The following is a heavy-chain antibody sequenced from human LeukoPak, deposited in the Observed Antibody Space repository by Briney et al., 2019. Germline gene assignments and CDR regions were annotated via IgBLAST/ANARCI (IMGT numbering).Heavy chain of an antibody. Sequence: SETLSLTCAVYGGSFSGYYWSWIRQPPGKGLEWIGEINHSGSTNYNPSLKSRVTISVDTSKNQFSLKLSSVTAADTAVYYCARLDVPAAIRGLNWFDPWGQGTLVTVSS. CDR3: ARLDVPAAIRGLNWFDP. CDR2: INHSGST. CDR1: GGSFSGYY. D-gene: IGHD2-2*02. V-gene: IGHV4-34*01. J-gene: IGHJ5*02.